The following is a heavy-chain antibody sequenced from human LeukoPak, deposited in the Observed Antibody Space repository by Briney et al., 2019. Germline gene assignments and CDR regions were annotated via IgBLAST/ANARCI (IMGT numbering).Heavy chain of an antibody. V-gene: IGHV3-23*01. D-gene: IGHD5-24*01. CDR3: AKDPAGGRGYNHFDY. J-gene: IGHJ4*02. CDR2: ISGSGGST. Sequence: GGSLRLSCAASGFTFSSYAMSWVRQAPGKGLEWVSAISGSGGSTYYADSVKGRFTISRDNSKNTLYLQMNSLRAEDTAVYYCAKDPAGGRGYNHFDYWGQGTLVTVSS. CDR1: GFTFSSYA.